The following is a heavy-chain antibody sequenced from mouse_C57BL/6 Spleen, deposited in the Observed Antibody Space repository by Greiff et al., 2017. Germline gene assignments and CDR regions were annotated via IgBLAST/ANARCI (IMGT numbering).Heavy chain of an antibody. Sequence: VKLMESGPGLVQPSQSLSITCTASGFSLTSYGVHWVRQSPGKGLEWLGVIWSGGSTDYNAAFISRLSISKDNSKSQVVFKMNSLQADDTAIYYCARGSSYSYYAMDYWGQGTSVTVSS. D-gene: IGHD1-1*01. CDR1: GFSLTSYG. V-gene: IGHV2-2*01. CDR3: ARGSSYSYYAMDY. J-gene: IGHJ4*01. CDR2: IWSGGST.